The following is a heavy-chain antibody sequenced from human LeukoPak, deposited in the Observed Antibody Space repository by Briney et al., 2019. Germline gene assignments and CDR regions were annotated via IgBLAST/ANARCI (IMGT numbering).Heavy chain of an antibody. J-gene: IGHJ4*02. V-gene: IGHV3-30-3*01. Sequence: GRSLRLSCAASGFTFSSYAMHWVRQAPGKGLEWVAVISYDGSNKYYADSVKGRFTISRDNAKNTLYLQMNSLRAEDTAVYYCAKDTGYTSSLGHWGQGTLVTVSS. CDR1: GFTFSSYA. CDR2: ISYDGSNK. CDR3: AKDTGYTSSLGH. D-gene: IGHD6-13*01.